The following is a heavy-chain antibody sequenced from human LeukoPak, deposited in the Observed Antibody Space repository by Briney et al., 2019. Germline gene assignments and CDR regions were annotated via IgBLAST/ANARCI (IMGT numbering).Heavy chain of an antibody. D-gene: IGHD3-16*01. J-gene: IGHJ4*02. CDR1: GFTVSSNY. CDR3: ARAAYPYNFDY. V-gene: IGHV3-53*01. Sequence: GGSLRLSCAASGFTVSSNYMSWVRQAPGKGLEWVSVIYSGGSTYYADSVKGRFTISRDNSKNTLYLQMNSLRAEDTAVYYCARAAYPYNFDYWGQGTLVTVSS. CDR2: IYSGGST.